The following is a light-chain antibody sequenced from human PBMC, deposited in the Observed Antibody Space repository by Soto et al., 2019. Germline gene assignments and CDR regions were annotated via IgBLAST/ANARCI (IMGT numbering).Light chain of an antibody. CDR1: QSVSSN. J-gene: IGKJ1*01. Sequence: EIVMTQSPARRCVCRGERATLSCRASQSVSSNLAWYQQKPGQAPRLLIYGASTRATGIPDRFSGSGSGTEFTLSISSLQSEDFAVYYCQQYYNWPRTFGQGTKVDI. CDR2: GAS. CDR3: QQYYNWPRT. V-gene: IGKV3-15*01.